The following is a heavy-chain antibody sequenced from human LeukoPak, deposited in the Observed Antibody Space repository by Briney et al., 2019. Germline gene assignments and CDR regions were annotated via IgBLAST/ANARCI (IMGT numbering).Heavy chain of an antibody. D-gene: IGHD3-22*01. J-gene: IGHJ5*02. V-gene: IGHV3-23*01. CDR2: ISGSGGST. CDR1: GFTFSSYA. CDR3: AKEPDYYDSSGYENWFDP. Sequence: GGSLRLSSAASGFTFSSYAMSWVRQAPGKGLEWVSAISGSGGSTYYADSVKGRFTISRDNSKNTLYLQMNSLRAEDTAVYYCAKEPDYYDSSGYENWFDPWGQGTLVTVSS.